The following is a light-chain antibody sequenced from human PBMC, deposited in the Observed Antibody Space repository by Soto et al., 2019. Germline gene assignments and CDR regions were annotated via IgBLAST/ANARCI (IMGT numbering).Light chain of an antibody. CDR3: QQRPMWPIT. CDR1: QSFRGL. V-gene: IGKV3-11*01. J-gene: IGKJ5*01. Sequence: EVVLTQSPVTLSLSPGERATLSCRASQSFRGLLAWYQQKPGQAPRLLIYDAYNRATGIPPRFSGSGSGTAFTLTISSLEPEDSAVYYCQQRPMWPITFGQGTRLEIK. CDR2: DAY.